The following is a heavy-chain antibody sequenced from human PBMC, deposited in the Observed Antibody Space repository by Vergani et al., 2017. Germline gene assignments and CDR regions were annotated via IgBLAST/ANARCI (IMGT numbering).Heavy chain of an antibody. CDR3: ARESIQLWSSFDY. V-gene: IGHV4-39*07. Sequence: QLQLQESGPGLVKPSATLSLTCSVSGASIRSSTYYWGWIRQPPGKGLEWIASIYYSGSTYYNPSLKSRVTISVDTSKNQFSLKLSSVTAADTAVYYCARESIQLWSSFDYWGQGTLVTVSS. CDR2: IYYSGST. CDR1: GASIRSSTYY. J-gene: IGHJ4*02. D-gene: IGHD5-18*01.